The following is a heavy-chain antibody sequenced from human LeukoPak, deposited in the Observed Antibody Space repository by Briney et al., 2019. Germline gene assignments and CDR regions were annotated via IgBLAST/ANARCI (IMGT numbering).Heavy chain of an antibody. CDR2: IYYSGST. V-gene: IGHV4-59*01. CDR1: GGSISSYY. CDR3: ARQYSGSYGFDY. Sequence: SETLSLTCTVSGGSISSYYWSWIRQPPGKGLEWIGYIYYSGSTNYNPSLKSRVTISVDTSKNQLSLRLSSVTAADTAVYYCARQYSGSYGFDYWGQGTPVTVSS. D-gene: IGHD1-26*01. J-gene: IGHJ4*02.